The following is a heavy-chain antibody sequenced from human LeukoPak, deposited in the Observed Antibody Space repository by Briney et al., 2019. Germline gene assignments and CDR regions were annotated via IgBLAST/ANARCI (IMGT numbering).Heavy chain of an antibody. CDR3: AKAMTGSAYYFDS. Sequence: GGSLRLSCAASGFTFSSYAMNWVRQAPGKGLEWVSAISGSGGSTYYADSVKGRFTISRDNSKNTLYLQMNSLRAEDTAIYYCAKAMTGSAYYFDSWGQGTLVTVSS. CDR2: ISGSGGST. V-gene: IGHV3-23*01. CDR1: GFTFSSYA. D-gene: IGHD3-9*01. J-gene: IGHJ4*02.